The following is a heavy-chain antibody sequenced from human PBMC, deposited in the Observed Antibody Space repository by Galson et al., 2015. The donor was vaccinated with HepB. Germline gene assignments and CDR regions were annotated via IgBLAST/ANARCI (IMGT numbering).Heavy chain of an antibody. V-gene: IGHV1-69*13. Sequence: SVKVSCKASGGTFSSYAISWVRQAPGQGLEWMRGIIPIFGTANYAQKFQGRVTITADESTSTAYMELSSLRSEDTAVYYRARQGEGTTVGYYYYGMDVWGQGTTVTVSS. CDR2: IIPIFGTA. CDR1: GGTFSSYA. D-gene: IGHD4-11*01. CDR3: ARQGEGTTVGYYYYGMDV. J-gene: IGHJ6*02.